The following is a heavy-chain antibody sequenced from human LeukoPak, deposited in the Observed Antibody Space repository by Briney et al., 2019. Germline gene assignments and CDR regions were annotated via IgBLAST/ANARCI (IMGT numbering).Heavy chain of an antibody. D-gene: IGHD3-22*01. CDR2: INHSGST. J-gene: IGHJ4*02. CDR3: ARGTYPFSSGYYYVVYYFDY. CDR1: GGSFSGYY. V-gene: IGHV4-34*01. Sequence: SETLSLTCAVYGGSFSGYYWSWIRQPPGKGLEWIGEINHSGSTNYNPSLKSRVTISVDTSKNQFSLKLSSVTAADTAVYYCARGTYPFSSGYYYVVYYFDYWGQGTLVTVSS.